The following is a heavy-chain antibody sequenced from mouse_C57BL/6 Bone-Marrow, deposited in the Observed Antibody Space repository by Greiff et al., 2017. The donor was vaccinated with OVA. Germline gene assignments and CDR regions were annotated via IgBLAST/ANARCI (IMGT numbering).Heavy chain of an antibody. D-gene: IGHD4-1*01. J-gene: IGHJ3*01. V-gene: IGHV1-54*01. CDR3: LTGTLAY. CDR2: INPGSGGT. Sequence: QVQLKESGAELVRPGISVKVSCKASGYAFTNYMIEWVKQRPGQGLEWIGVINPGSGGTNYNEKFKGKATMTADKSSSTAYMQLSSLTSEDSAVYFCLTGTLAYWGQGTLVTVSA. CDR1: GYAFTNYM.